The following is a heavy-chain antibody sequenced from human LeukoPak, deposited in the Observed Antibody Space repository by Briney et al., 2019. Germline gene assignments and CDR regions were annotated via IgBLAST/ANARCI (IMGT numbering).Heavy chain of an antibody. CDR1: GDSVSSISVA. CDR2: TYYRSKWYY. CDR3: SLARSEYHYGMDV. Sequence: SQTLSLTCAISGDSVSSISVAWNWIRQSPSRGLEWLGRTYYRSKWYYEYAVSVKSRINISPDTSKNQFSLQLTSVTPEDTAVYHCSLARSEYHYGMDVWGQGTTVTVSS. V-gene: IGHV6-1*01. J-gene: IGHJ6*02.